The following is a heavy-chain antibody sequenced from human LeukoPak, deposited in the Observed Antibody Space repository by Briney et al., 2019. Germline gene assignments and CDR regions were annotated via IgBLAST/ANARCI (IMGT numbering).Heavy chain of an antibody. J-gene: IGHJ5*02. D-gene: IGHD3-3*01. CDR2: MNPNSGNT. CDR3: ARVDYDFWSGNGAPNWFDP. Sequence: EASVKVSCKASGYTFTSYDINWVRQATGQGLEWMGWMNPNSGNTGYAQRFQGRVTITRNTSISTAYMELSSLRSEDTAVYYCARVDYDFWSGNGAPNWFDPWGQGTLVTVSS. CDR1: GYTFTSYD. V-gene: IGHV1-8*03.